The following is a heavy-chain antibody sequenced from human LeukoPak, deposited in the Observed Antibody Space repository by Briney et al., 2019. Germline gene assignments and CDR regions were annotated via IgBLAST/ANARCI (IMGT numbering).Heavy chain of an antibody. CDR2: INQSGST. CDR3: ASRTNGLQGFDP. J-gene: IGHJ5*02. D-gene: IGHD4-11*01. CDR1: GVSFSDYY. V-gene: IGHV4-34*01. Sequence: KPSETLSLTCAVHGVSFSDYYWSWIRQSPGKGLEWIGEINQSGSTNYNPSLKSRVTISVDTSKNQFSLKLSSVTAADTAVYYCASRTNGLQGFDPWGQGTLVTVSS.